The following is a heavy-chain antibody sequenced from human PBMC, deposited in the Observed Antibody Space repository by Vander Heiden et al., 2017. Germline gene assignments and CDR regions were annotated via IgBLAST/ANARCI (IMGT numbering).Heavy chain of an antibody. CDR3: VKDGSSLGYFYYGMDV. V-gene: IGHV3-9*01. CDR1: GFTFDAYA. J-gene: IGHJ6*02. Sequence: EVQVVESGGGLVQPGRSLRLSCAASGFTFDAYAMHWVRQAPGKGLEWVSGISRNSNSIGYADSVKGRFTISRDNGKNSLYMQMNSLRAEDTALYYCVKDGSSLGYFYYGMDVWGQGTTVTVSS. D-gene: IGHD6-6*01. CDR2: ISRNSNSI.